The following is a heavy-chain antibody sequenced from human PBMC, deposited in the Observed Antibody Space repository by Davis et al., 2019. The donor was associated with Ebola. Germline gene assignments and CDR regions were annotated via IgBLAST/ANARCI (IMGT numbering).Heavy chain of an antibody. D-gene: IGHD2-15*01. Sequence: SETLSLTRTVSGGSISSYYWSWIRQPPGKGLEWIGYIYYSGSTNYNPSLKSRVTISVDTSKNQFSLKLSSVTAADTAVYYCARTIVGWSHDYWGQGTLVTVSS. J-gene: IGHJ4*02. CDR1: GGSISSYY. V-gene: IGHV4-59*01. CDR3: ARTIVGWSHDY. CDR2: IYYSGST.